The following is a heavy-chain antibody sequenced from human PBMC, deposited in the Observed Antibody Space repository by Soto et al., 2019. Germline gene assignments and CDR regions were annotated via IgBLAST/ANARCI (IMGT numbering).Heavy chain of an antibody. Sequence: KTSETLSLTCTVSGGSISSSSYYWGWIRQPPGKGLEWIGSIYYSGSTYYNPSLKSRVTISVDTSKNQFSLKLSSVTAADTAVYYCARTTTIIVPIGGDYWGQGTLVTVSS. V-gene: IGHV4-39*01. CDR1: GGSISSSSYY. D-gene: IGHD3-22*01. CDR3: ARTTTIIVPIGGDY. CDR2: IYYSGST. J-gene: IGHJ4*02.